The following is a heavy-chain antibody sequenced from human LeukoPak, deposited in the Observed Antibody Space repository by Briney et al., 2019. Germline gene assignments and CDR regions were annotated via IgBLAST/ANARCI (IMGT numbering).Heavy chain of an antibody. CDR2: TRNKANRYTT. D-gene: IGHD6-13*01. CDR1: GFTFSDHY. CDR3: ARVHSSSWYGSYFDY. Sequence: GGSLRLSCAASGFTFSDHYMDWVRQAPGKGLEWVGRTRNKANRYTTEYAASVKGRFTISRDDSKNSLYLQMNSLETEDTAVYYCARVHSSSWYGSYFDYWGQGTLVTVSS. J-gene: IGHJ4*02. V-gene: IGHV3-72*01.